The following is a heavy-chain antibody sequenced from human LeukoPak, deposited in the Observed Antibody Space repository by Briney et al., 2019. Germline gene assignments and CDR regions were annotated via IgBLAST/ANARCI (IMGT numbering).Heavy chain of an antibody. J-gene: IGHJ4*02. Sequence: GGSLRLSCVPSGFTFSSYAMSWVRQAPGKGLEWVSAISGSGGSTYYADSVKGRFTISRDNSKNTLYLQMNSLRAEDTAVYYCAKDRPVQRRYYYDSSGYPFDYWGQGTLVTVSS. CDR3: AKDRPVQRRYYYDSSGYPFDY. CDR2: ISGSGGST. CDR1: GFTFSSYA. D-gene: IGHD3-22*01. V-gene: IGHV3-23*01.